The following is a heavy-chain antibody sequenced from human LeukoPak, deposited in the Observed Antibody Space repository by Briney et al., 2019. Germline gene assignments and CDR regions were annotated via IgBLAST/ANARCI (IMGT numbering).Heavy chain of an antibody. CDR2: IYYSGST. D-gene: IGHD3-3*01. CDR3: ARARPYDFWSGYSENAFDT. J-gene: IGHJ3*02. CDR1: GGSISSYY. Sequence: SETLSLTCTVSGGSISSYYWSWIRQPPGKGLERIGYIYYSGSTNYNPSLKSRVTISVDTSKNQFSLKLSSVTAADTAVYYCARARPYDFWSGYSENAFDTWGQGTMVTVSS. V-gene: IGHV4-59*01.